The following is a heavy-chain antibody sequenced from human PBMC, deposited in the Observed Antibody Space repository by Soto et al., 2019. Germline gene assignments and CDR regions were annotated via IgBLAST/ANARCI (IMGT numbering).Heavy chain of an antibody. V-gene: IGHV3-23*01. CDR2: ISGGGGVT. Sequence: VGSLRLSCSASGFTFSSYAMSWVRQAPGKGLEWVSAISGGGGVTYYADSVKGRFTISRDNSKNTLYLRMNTLRAEDTAVYYCAKDNGFDYYDSSGIDYWGQGTLVTVS. CDR1: GFTFSSYA. CDR3: AKDNGFDYYDSSGIDY. J-gene: IGHJ4*02. D-gene: IGHD3-22*01.